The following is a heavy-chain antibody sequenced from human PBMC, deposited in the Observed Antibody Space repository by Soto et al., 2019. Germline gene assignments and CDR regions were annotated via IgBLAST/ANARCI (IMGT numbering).Heavy chain of an antibody. D-gene: IGHD2-2*01. V-gene: IGHV1-69*01. CDR3: AGAGGHCSSTSCVDF. J-gene: IGHJ4*02. CDR2: IKPVFGSP. Sequence: QVQLVQSGAEVKKPGSSVKVSCKTSGATFSSYGINWVRLAPGQGLEWMGAIKPVFGSPVYARKFEGRLTMTADESTSTAYMQLSSLKSEDTAVYYCAGAGGHCSSTSCVDFWGQATLITVSS. CDR1: GATFSSYG.